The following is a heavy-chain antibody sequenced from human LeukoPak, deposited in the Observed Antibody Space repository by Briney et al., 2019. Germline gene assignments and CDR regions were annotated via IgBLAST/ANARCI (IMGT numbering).Heavy chain of an antibody. J-gene: IGHJ1*01. Sequence: GGSLRLSCAASGFTFSSYWMSWVRQAPGKGLEWVANIKQDGSEKYYVDSVKGRFTISRDNAKNSLYLQMNSLRAEDTAVYYCARDAYYYDSSGYYPEGFQHWGQGILVTVSS. V-gene: IGHV3-7*01. CDR1: GFTFSSYW. CDR3: ARDAYYYDSSGYYPEGFQH. D-gene: IGHD3-22*01. CDR2: IKQDGSEK.